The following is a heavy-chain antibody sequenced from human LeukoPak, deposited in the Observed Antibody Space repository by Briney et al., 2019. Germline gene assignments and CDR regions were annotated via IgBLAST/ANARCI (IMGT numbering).Heavy chain of an antibody. CDR3: ARDGDYYDSSGYVDY. CDR1: GFTFSSYE. J-gene: IGHJ4*02. Sequence: PGGSLRLSCAASGFTFSSYEMNWVRQAPGKGLEWVSYISSSGSTIYYADSVKGRSTISRDNAKNSLYLQMNSLRAEDTAVYYCARDGDYYDSSGYVDYWGQGTLVTVSS. D-gene: IGHD3-22*01. CDR2: ISSSGSTI. V-gene: IGHV3-48*03.